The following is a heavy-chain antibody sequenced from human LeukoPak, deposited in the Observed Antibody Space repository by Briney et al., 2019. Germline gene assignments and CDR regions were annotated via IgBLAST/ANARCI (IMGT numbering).Heavy chain of an antibody. Sequence: GASVKVSCKASGYTFTSYGISWVRQAPGQGLEWMGWISAYNGNTNYAQKLQGRVTMTTDTSTSTAYMELRSLRSDDTAVYYCARGLTMVRGVFDALDYWGQGTPVTVSS. V-gene: IGHV1-18*01. CDR1: GYTFTSYG. CDR3: ARGLTMVRGVFDALDY. CDR2: ISAYNGNT. J-gene: IGHJ4*02. D-gene: IGHD3-10*01.